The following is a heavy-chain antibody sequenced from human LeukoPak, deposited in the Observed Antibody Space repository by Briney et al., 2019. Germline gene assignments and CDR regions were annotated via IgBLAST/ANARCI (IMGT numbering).Heavy chain of an antibody. J-gene: IGHJ3*02. CDR2: IYYSGST. Sequence: PSQTLSLTCTVSGGSISSGDYYWSWIRQPPGKGLEWIGYIYYSGSTYYNPSLKSRVTISVDTSKNQFSLKLSSVTAADTAVYYCARGFEDTAMVTAVVREGRAFDIWGQGTMVTVSS. D-gene: IGHD5-18*01. CDR1: GGSISSGDYY. V-gene: IGHV4-30-4*01. CDR3: ARGFEDTAMVTAVVREGRAFDI.